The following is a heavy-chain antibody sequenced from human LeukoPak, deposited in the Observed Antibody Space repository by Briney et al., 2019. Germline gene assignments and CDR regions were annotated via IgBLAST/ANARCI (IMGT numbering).Heavy chain of an antibody. D-gene: IGHD3-22*01. V-gene: IGHV3-23*01. J-gene: IGHJ3*02. Sequence: PGGSLRLSCAASGFTFSAYTMAWVRQAPGKELEWVSTISGSGGTTYSADSVKGRFTISRDNSKNILYLQVNSLRAGDTAVYYCAKDYYYDSSGYYYGDAFDIWGQGTMVTVSS. CDR1: GFTFSAYT. CDR2: ISGSGGTT. CDR3: AKDYYYDSSGYYYGDAFDI.